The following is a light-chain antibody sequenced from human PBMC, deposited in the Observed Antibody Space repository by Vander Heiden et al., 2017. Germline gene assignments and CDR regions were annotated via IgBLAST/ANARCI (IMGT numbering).Light chain of an antibody. Sequence: TLTFSCSGGNGNHASDCVQWHQQRPGTSPTILIYDDNQRPSGVPDRFSGSNCDTSASVSISGSLLDAEDDYYCSPRYDTSNGAVFGGGTKLTVL. CDR1: NGNHASDC. CDR3: SPRYDTSNGAV. V-gene: IGLV1-44*01. CDR2: DDN. J-gene: IGLJ3*02.